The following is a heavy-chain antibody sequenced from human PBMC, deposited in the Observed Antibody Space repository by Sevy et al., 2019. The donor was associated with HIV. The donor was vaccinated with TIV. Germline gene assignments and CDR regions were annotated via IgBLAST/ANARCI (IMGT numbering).Heavy chain of an antibody. CDR3: AKGYDSSGYYYGY. CDR2: ISGSGGST. Sequence: GGSLRLSCAASGFTFSSYAMSWVRQAPGKGLEWVSAISGSGGSTYYADSVKGRFTLSRDNSKNTLYLQMNSLSAEDTAVYYCAKGYDSSGYYYGYWGQGTLVTVSS. CDR1: GFTFSSYA. D-gene: IGHD3-22*01. J-gene: IGHJ4*02. V-gene: IGHV3-23*01.